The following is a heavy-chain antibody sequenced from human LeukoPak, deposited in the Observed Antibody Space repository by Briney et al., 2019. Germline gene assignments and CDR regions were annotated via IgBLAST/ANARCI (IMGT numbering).Heavy chain of an antibody. CDR3: AKDVGSGSYYVWSGSRQPKPTPGFDY. CDR1: GFTFSSYG. Sequence: GRSLRLSCAASGFTFSSYGMHWVRQAPGKGLEWVAVISYDGSNKYYADSVKGRFTISRDNSKNTLYLQMNSLRAEDTAVYYCAKDVGSGSYYVWSGSRQPKPTPGFDYWGQGTLVTVSS. CDR2: ISYDGSNK. D-gene: IGHD3-10*01. J-gene: IGHJ4*02. V-gene: IGHV3-30*18.